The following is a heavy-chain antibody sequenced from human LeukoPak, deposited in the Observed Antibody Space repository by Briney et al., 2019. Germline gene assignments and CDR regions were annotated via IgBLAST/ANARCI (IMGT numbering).Heavy chain of an antibody. CDR3: ARGGIAVAGTLL. V-gene: IGHV3-21*01. CDR2: ISSSSSYI. CDR1: GFTFSSYS. J-gene: IGHJ4*02. D-gene: IGHD6-19*01. Sequence: GGSLRLSCAASGFTFSSYSMNWVRQAPGKGLEWVSSISSSSSYIYYADSVKGRFTISRDNAMNSLYLQMNSLRAEDTAVYYCARGGIAVAGTLLWGQGTLVTVSS.